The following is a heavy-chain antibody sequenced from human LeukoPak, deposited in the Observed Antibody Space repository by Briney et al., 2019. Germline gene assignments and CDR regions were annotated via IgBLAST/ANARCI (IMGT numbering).Heavy chain of an antibody. CDR1: GGSISSSSYY. CDR2: IYYSGST. Sequence: SETLSLTCTVSGGSISSSSYYWVWIRQPPRKGLEWIGSIYYSGSTYYNPSLKSRVTMSVDTSKNQFSLKLSSVTAADTAVYYCARGGVEQLGHIKNYYYYYMDVWGKGTTVTVSS. CDR3: ARGGVEQLGHIKNYYYYYMDV. J-gene: IGHJ6*03. V-gene: IGHV4-39*07. D-gene: IGHD6-6*01.